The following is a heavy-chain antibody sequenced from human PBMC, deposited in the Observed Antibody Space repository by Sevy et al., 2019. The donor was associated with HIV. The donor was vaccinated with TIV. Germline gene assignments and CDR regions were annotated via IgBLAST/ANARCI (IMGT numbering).Heavy chain of an antibody. CDR1: GGSISSSDSY. V-gene: IGHV4-30-4*01. Sequence: SESLSLTCTVSGGSISSSDSYWSWIRQPPGKGLQWIGYIHYSGGTYYNPFLKSRVAMSVDTSEKQFSLKLSLLTAADTSAYYCAYKRGYNHGPFDYWGQGTLVTVSS. J-gene: IGHJ4*02. CDR3: AYKRGYNHGPFDY. D-gene: IGHD5-12*01. CDR2: IHYSGGT.